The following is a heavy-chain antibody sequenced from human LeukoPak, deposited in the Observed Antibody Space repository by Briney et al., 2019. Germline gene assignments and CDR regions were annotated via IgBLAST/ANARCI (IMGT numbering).Heavy chain of an antibody. Sequence: GGSLRLSCAASGFTFSDYYMSWIRQAPGRGLEWVSYISSSGSTIYYADSVKGRFTISRDNAKNSLYLQMNSLRTEDTAVYYCARTPNRVWIIDYWGQGTLVTVSS. V-gene: IGHV3-11*04. D-gene: IGHD2-2*03. CDR3: ARTPNRVWIIDY. CDR2: ISSSGSTI. J-gene: IGHJ4*02. CDR1: GFTFSDYY.